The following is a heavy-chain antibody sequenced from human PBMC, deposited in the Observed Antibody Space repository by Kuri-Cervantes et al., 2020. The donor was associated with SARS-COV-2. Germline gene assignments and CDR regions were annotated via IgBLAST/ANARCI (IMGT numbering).Heavy chain of an antibody. CDR2: ISYDGSNK. CDR3: ARDPGGTS. J-gene: IGHJ4*02. D-gene: IGHD3-16*01. V-gene: IGHV3-30-3*01. CDR1: GFTFSSYA. Sequence: GGSLRLSCAASGFTFSSYAMSWVRQAPGKGLEWVAVISYDGSNKYYADSVKGRFTISRDNSKNTLYLQMNSLRAEDTAVYYCARDPGGTSWGQGTLVTVSS.